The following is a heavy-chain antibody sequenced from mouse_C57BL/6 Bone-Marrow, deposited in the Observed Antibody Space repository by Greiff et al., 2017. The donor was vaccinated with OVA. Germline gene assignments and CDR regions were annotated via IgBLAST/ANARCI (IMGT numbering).Heavy chain of an antibody. V-gene: IGHV1-76*01. CDR2: IYPGSGNT. Sequence: VQLQQPGAELVRPGASVKLSCKASGYTFTDYYINWVKQRPGQGLEWIARIYPGSGNTYYNEKFKGKATLTAEKSSSTAYMQLSSLTSEDSAVYFCARSGDYRPFDYWGQGTTLTVSS. J-gene: IGHJ2*01. CDR1: GYTFTDYY. D-gene: IGHD2-4*01. CDR3: ARSGDYRPFDY.